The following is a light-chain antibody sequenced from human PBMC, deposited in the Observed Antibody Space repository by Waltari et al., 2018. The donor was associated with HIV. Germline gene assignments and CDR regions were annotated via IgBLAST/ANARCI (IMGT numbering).Light chain of an antibody. J-gene: IGKJ2*01. CDR2: GAS. CDR1: QTVST. Sequence: VMTQSPATLSVSPGERVTLSCRASQTVSTPRLLIYGASTRAPGLPARFSGSGSGTEFTLTISNLQSEDSAVYYCQQYNNWPPNTFGQGTKLEIK. CDR3: QQYNNWPPNT. V-gene: IGKV3-15*01.